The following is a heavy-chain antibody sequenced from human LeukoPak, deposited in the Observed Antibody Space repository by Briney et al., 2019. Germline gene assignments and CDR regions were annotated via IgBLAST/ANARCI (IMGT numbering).Heavy chain of an antibody. CDR1: GFTFSIYG. CDR2: LSYDGSSK. Sequence: GGSVRLFCAASGFTFSIYGIHWARHAPGKGLECVAALSYDGSSKYYADSVKGRFTISRHNSKNTLYLQMNSLRDEDTAVYYCARDQGVVVHGKYPYYGMDVWGQGTTVTVSS. D-gene: IGHD3-22*01. V-gene: IGHV3-30*03. J-gene: IGHJ6*02. CDR3: ARDQGVVVHGKYPYYGMDV.